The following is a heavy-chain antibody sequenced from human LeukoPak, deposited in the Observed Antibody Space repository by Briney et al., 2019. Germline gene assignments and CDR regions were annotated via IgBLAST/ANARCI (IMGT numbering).Heavy chain of an antibody. V-gene: IGHV3-21*01. Sequence: GGSLRLSCAASGFTFSSYSMNWVRQAPGKGLEWVSSISSSSSYIYYADSVKGRFTISRDNSKNTLYLQMNSLRAEDTAVYYCARDHPTGDGGPPLDYWGQGTLVTVSS. CDR3: ARDHPTGDGGPPLDY. CDR2: ISSSSSYI. D-gene: IGHD7-27*01. J-gene: IGHJ4*02. CDR1: GFTFSSYS.